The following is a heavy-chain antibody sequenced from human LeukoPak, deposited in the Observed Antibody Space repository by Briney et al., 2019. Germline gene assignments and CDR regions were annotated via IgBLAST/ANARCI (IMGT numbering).Heavy chain of an antibody. J-gene: IGHJ3*02. CDR2: VIPIFGTA. V-gene: IGHV1-69*01. CDR1: GGTFSSYA. Sequence: SVKVSCKASGGTFSSYAISWVRQAPGQGLEWMGGVIPIFGTANYAQKFQGRVTITADESTSTAYMELSSLRSEDTAVYYCARERSTDSSAPAPFDIWGQGTMVTVSS. CDR3: ARERSTDSSAPAPFDI. D-gene: IGHD3-22*01.